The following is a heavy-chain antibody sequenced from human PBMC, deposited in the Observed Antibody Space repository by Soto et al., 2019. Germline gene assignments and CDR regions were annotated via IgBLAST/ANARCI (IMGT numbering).Heavy chain of an antibody. CDR1: GFTFSSYA. V-gene: IGHV3-64*01. J-gene: IGHJ6*04. CDR3: ARAGEGYDFGPSRV. Sequence: GGSLRLSCAASGFTFSSYAMHWVRQAPGKGLEYVSAISSNGGSTYYANSVKGRFTISRDNSKNTLYLQMGSLRAEDMAVYYCARAGEGYDFGPSRVWGKGTTVTVSS. D-gene: IGHD3-3*01. CDR2: ISSNGGST.